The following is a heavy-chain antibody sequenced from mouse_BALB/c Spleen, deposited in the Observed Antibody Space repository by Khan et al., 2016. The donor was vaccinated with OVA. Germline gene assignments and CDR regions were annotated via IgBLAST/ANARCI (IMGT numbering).Heavy chain of an antibody. CDR2: IIPSGIT. J-gene: IGHJ4*01. Sequence: EVQLVESGPGLVKPSQSLSLTCTVIGYSITSDYAWNWIRQFPGNKLEWIGYIIPSGITNYNPALKSRISITRDTSKNQFFLQLNSVTTEDTATYYCARDGSRYSYAMDYWGQGTSVTVSS. D-gene: IGHD2-3*01. CDR1: GYSITSDYA. CDR3: ARDGSRYSYAMDY. V-gene: IGHV3-2*02.